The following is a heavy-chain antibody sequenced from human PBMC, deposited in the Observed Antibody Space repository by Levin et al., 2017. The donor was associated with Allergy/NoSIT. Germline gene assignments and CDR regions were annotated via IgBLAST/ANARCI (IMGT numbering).Heavy chain of an antibody. V-gene: IGHV3-66*01. CDR2: FYSGGST. CDR1: GFTVSSNY. J-gene: IGHJ6*03. D-gene: IGHD1-26*01. Sequence: GGSLRLSCAASGFTVSSNYMTWVRQAPGKGLEWVSVFYSGGSTYYADSVKGRFTISRDNSKNTLYLQMNSLRAEDTAVYYCARVRGSSPPYYYYYYMDVWGKGTTVTVSS. CDR3: ARVRGSSPPYYYYYYMDV.